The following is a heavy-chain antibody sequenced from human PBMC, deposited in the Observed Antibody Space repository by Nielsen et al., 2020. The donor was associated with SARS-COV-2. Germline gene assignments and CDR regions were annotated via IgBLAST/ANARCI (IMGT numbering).Heavy chain of an antibody. CDR3: AKADDSSGPFDY. D-gene: IGHD6-19*01. V-gene: IGHV3-7*05. CDR1: GFTFSSYW. CDR2: IKQDGSEK. J-gene: IGHJ4*02. Sequence: GESLKISCAASGFTFSSYWMSWVRQAPGKGLEWVANIKQDGSEKYYVDSVKGRFTISRDNSKNSLYLQMNSLRTEDTALYYCAKADDSSGPFDYWGQGTLVTVSS.